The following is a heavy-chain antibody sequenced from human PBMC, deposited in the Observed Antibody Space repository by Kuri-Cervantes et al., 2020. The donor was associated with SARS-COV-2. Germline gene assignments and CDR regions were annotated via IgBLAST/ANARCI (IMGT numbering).Heavy chain of an antibody. CDR3: ARDGLVAARHFYGDY. CDR2: ISSSSSTI. Sequence: GESLKISCAASGFTFSDYYMSWIRQAPGKGLEWVSYISSSSSTIYYADSVKGRFTISRDNAKNSLYLQMNSLRAEDTAVYYCARDGLVAARHFYGDYWGQGTLVTVSS. V-gene: IGHV3-11*01. D-gene: IGHD6-6*01. J-gene: IGHJ4*02. CDR1: GFTFSDYY.